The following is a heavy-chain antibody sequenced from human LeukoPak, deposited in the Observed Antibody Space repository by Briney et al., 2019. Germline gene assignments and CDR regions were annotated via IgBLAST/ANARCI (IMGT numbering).Heavy chain of an antibody. CDR1: GYTFTSYG. V-gene: IGHV1-18*01. D-gene: IGHD6-13*01. Sequence: ASVKVSCKASGYTFTSYGISWVRQGPGQGHEGMGWISAYNGNANYAKKLQGRVTMTTDTATSTDYMQLRSLRSDETAADYCSTDRPLLYSSSWYYNHNWFDPWDQGTLVTVSS. CDR3: STDRPLLYSSSWYYNHNWFDP. CDR2: ISAYNGNA. J-gene: IGHJ5*02.